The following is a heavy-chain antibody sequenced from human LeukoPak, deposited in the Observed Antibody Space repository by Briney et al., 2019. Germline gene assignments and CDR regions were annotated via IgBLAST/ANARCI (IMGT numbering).Heavy chain of an antibody. CDR1: GSTFSNYA. J-gene: IGHJ5*02. D-gene: IGHD2-2*01. CDR2: ISSTGGST. CDR3: VKDQHCSTISCATRTGFDP. Sequence: PGGSLRLSCSASGSTFSNYAMHWVRQAPGKGLEFVSGISSTGGSTNYPDSVKDRFSISRDNSKNTLYLQMTSLRADDTAVYYCVKDQHCSTISCATRTGFDPWAREPRSPSPQ. V-gene: IGHV3-64D*06.